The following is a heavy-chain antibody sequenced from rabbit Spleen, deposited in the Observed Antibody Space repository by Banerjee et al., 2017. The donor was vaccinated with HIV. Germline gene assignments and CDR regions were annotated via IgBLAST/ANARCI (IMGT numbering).Heavy chain of an antibody. V-gene: IGHV1S45*01. D-gene: IGHD1-1*01. CDR2: IYAGSSGST. CDR3: ARDTSSSFSSYGMDL. Sequence: QEQLEESGGGLVKPGASLTLTCKASGFSFNSGYDMCWVRQAPGKGLEWIACIYAGSSGSTYSATWAKGRFTISKTSSTTVTLQMTSLTAADTATYFCARDTSSSFSSYGMDLWGPGDPGHRL. CDR1: GFSFNSGYD. J-gene: IGHJ6*01.